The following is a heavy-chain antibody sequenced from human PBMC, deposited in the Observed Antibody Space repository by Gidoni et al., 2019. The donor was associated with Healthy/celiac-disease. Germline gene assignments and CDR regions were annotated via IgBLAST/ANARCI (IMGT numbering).Heavy chain of an antibody. CDR3: ARGWWLDWYFDL. CDR2: ISSSGSTI. V-gene: IGHV3-48*03. CDR1: GFPFSSYE. J-gene: IGHJ2*01. D-gene: IGHD2-15*01. Sequence: EVQLVESGGGLVQPGGSLRLSCAASGFPFSSYEMNWVRQAPGKGLEWVSYISSSGSTIYYADSVKGRFTISRDNAKNSLYLQMNSLRAEDTAVYYCARGWWLDWYFDLWGRGTLVTVSS.